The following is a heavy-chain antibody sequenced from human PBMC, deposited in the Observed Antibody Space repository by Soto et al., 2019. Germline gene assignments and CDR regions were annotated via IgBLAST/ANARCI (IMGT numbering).Heavy chain of an antibody. J-gene: IGHJ5*02. CDR3: ANTGIAAAGRAGGNWFDP. V-gene: IGHV5-10-1*01. CDR2: IDPSDSYT. CDR1: GYSFTSYW. D-gene: IGHD6-13*01. Sequence: GESLKISCKGSGYSFTSYWISWVRQIPGKGLEWMGRIDPSDSYTNYSPSFQGHVTISADKSISTAYLQWSSLKASDTAMYYFANTGIAAAGRAGGNWFDPGGQGTMVTVSS.